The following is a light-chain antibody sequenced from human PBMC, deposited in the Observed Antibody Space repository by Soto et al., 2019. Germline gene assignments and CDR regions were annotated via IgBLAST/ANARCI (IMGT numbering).Light chain of an antibody. CDR2: GAS. CDR3: QQYGSSPT. Sequence: EIVLTQSPGTLSLSPGERATLSCRASQSVSSNNLAWYQQKLGQAPRLLIYGASSRATGIPDRFSGSGSGTDFTLTISRLEPEDFAVYYCQQYGSSPTLGQGTKVEIK. V-gene: IGKV3-20*01. CDR1: QSVSSNN. J-gene: IGKJ1*01.